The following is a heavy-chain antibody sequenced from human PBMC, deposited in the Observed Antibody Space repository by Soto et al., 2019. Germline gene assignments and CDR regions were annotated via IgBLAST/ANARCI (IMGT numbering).Heavy chain of an antibody. CDR1: GGTFSSYA. CDR2: IIPIFGTA. J-gene: IGHJ4*02. D-gene: IGHD2-15*01. CDR3: ARGRLCSGGSCYYY. V-gene: IGHV1-69*13. Sequence: SVKVSCKASGGTFSSYAISWVRQAPGQGLEWMGGIIPIFGTANYAQKFQGRVTITADESTSTAYMELSSLRSEDTAVYHCARGRLCSGGSCYYYWGQGTLVTVSS.